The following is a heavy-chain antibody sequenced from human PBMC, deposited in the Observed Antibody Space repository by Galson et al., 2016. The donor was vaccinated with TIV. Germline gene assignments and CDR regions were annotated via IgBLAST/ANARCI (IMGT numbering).Heavy chain of an antibody. CDR1: GFTFSKFD. CDR2: IGVTHDT. D-gene: IGHD6-6*01. J-gene: IGHJ3*02. Sequence: SLRLSCAASGFTFSKFDMHWVRQSTGKGLEWVSGIGVTHDTYYPVSVRGRFSISRDNDRNSLYLQMNNVRGGDAATYYCARARTLTDLAARTGDDALDIWAQGTLVIVSS. CDR3: ARARTLTDLAARTGDDALDI. V-gene: IGHV3-13*01.